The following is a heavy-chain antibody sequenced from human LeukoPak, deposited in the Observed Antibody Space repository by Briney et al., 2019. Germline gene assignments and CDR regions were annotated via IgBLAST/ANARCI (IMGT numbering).Heavy chain of an antibody. CDR1: GYTFTGYY. CDR2: INPNSGGT. Sequence: VASVKVSCKSSGYTFTGYYMHWVRQAPGQGLEWMGWINPNSGGTNYAQKFQGRVTMTRDTSISTAYMELSRLRSDDTAVYYCVVVIAHIDFDYWGQGTLVTVSS. V-gene: IGHV1-2*02. D-gene: IGHD2-21*01. CDR3: VVVIAHIDFDY. J-gene: IGHJ4*02.